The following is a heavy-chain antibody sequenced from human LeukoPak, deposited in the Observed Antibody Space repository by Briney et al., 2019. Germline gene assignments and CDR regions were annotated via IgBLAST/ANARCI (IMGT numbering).Heavy chain of an antibody. Sequence: GGSLRLSCAASGFTFSSYAMSWVRQAPGKGLEWVSAISGSGISTYYADSVKGRFTISRDNSKNMLYLQMNSLRAEDTAVYYCAKAITGSRRGDPWGQGTLVTVSS. J-gene: IGHJ5*02. CDR3: AKAITGSRRGDP. D-gene: IGHD1-20*01. CDR2: ISGSGIST. V-gene: IGHV3-23*01. CDR1: GFTFSSYA.